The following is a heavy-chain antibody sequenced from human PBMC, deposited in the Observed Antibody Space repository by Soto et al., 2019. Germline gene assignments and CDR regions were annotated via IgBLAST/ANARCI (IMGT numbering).Heavy chain of an antibody. CDR3: AINNHDYTNNGGAWFDS. D-gene: IGHD4-4*01. V-gene: IGHV4-30-2*01. Sequence: TCSLSRAFSGASIRSGGNSCSLLRQAPGKGMEWIGYIYPTGSTNYNPSLRSRVTLSLDTSKNAFSLKMTSVTASDTAVYYCAINNHDYTNNGGAWFDSWGPGTLVTVS. J-gene: IGHJ5*01. CDR1: GASIRSGGNS. CDR2: IYPTGST.